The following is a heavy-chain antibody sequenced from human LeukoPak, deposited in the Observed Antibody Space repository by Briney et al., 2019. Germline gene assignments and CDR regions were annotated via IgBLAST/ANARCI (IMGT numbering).Heavy chain of an antibody. Sequence: GGSLRLSCAASGFTFSSYGMHSVRQAPGKGLEWVAFIRYDGSNKYYADSVKGRFTISRDNSKNTLYLQMNSLRAEDTAVYYCAKDLGVAEPYAFDIWGQGTMVTVSS. CDR3: AKDLGVAEPYAFDI. V-gene: IGHV3-30*02. CDR1: GFTFSSYG. CDR2: IRYDGSNK. J-gene: IGHJ3*02. D-gene: IGHD6-13*01.